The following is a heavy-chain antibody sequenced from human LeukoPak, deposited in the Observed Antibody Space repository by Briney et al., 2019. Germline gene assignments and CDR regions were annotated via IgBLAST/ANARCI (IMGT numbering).Heavy chain of an antibody. Sequence: PGGSLRLSCVASGFTFSNYWMSWFRQAPGKGLEWVANIKQDGSGTFYVGSVKGRFSISRDNAKNSVHLQMNSLRVQDTAVYYCARDWSVAANRFDFWGQGTPVTVSS. V-gene: IGHV3-7*01. D-gene: IGHD2-15*01. CDR1: GFTFSNYW. CDR2: IKQDGSGT. J-gene: IGHJ4*02. CDR3: ARDWSVAANRFDF.